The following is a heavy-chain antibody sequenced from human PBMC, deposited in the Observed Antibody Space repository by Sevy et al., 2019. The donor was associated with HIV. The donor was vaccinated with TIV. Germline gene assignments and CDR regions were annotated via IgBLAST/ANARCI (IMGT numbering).Heavy chain of an antibody. CDR1: GFTFTGST. CDR3: SSQRTIAVAGDCFDY. Sequence: GGSLRLSCAASGFTFTGSTMYWVRQASGKGLEWVARIRSRAKTYATAYAASVKGRFTISRDDSRNTAYLQMNSLKTEDTAVYYSSSQRTIAVAGDCFDYWGQGTLVTFSS. D-gene: IGHD6-19*01. J-gene: IGHJ4*02. CDR2: IRSRAKTYAT. V-gene: IGHV3-73*01.